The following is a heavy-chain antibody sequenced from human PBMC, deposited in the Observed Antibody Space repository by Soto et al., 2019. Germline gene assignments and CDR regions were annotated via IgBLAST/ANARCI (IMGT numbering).Heavy chain of an antibody. J-gene: IGHJ4*02. CDR3: ERDVDADFRTDFDY. V-gene: IGHV3-30*03. CDR2: VSHDGRNT. D-gene: IGHD4-17*01. CDR1: GFTFSDYA. Sequence: GGSLRLSCAASGFTFSDYAMHWVRQAPGKGLEWVAVVSHDGRNTHYADSVKGRFTISRDSSKNSVYLEMDSLRAEDTALYYCERDVDADFRTDFDYWGRGTLVTVSA.